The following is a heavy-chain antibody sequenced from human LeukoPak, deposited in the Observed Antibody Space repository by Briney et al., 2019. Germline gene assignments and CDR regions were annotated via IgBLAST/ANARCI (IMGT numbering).Heavy chain of an antibody. V-gene: IGHV4-34*01. D-gene: IGHD3-10*01. Sequence: SETLSLTCAVYGGSFSGYYWSWIRQPPGKGLEWIGGINHSGSTNYNPSLKSRVTISVDTSKNQFSLKLSSVTAADTAVYYCASWSITMVRGVIMDYWGQGTLVTVSS. CDR2: INHSGST. CDR3: ASWSITMVRGVIMDY. CDR1: GGSFSGYY. J-gene: IGHJ4*02.